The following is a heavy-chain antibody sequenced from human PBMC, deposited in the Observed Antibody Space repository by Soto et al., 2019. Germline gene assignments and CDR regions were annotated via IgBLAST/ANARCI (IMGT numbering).Heavy chain of an antibody. CDR2: INQDGGDK. Sequence: GGSLRLSCAASEFIFSDYWMNWVRQAPGKGLEWVASINQDGGDKKYVDSVKGRFTISRDNAKNSLYLQMASLRAEDTVVYYCARDGVAPGLYFDFWGQGALVTVSS. V-gene: IGHV3-7*05. J-gene: IGHJ4*02. D-gene: IGHD6-13*01. CDR3: ARDGVAPGLYFDF. CDR1: EFIFSDYW.